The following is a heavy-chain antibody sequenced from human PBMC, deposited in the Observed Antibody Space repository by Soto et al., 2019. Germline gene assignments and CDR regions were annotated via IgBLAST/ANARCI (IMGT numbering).Heavy chain of an antibody. J-gene: IGHJ3*02. CDR2: IIPIFGTA. CDR3: ARVVDYNDAFDI. CDR1: GGTFSSYA. V-gene: IGHV1-69*12. Sequence: QVQLVQSGAEVKKPGSSVKVSCKASGGTFSSYAISWVRQATGQGLEWMGGIIPIFGTANSAQKFQGRVTITADESTSTAYMELSSLRSEDTAVYYCARVVDYNDAFDIGGQGTMVTVSS. D-gene: IGHD4-4*01.